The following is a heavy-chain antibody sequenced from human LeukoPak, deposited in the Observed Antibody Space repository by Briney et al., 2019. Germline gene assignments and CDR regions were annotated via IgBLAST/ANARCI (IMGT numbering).Heavy chain of an antibody. CDR3: ARLEDIVVVPAANQAYYYYGMDV. Sequence: PGGSLRLSCAASGFTFSSCGMNWVRQAPGKGLEWVSSISSSSSYIYYADSVKGRFTISRDNAKNSLYLQMNSLRAEDTAVYYCARLEDIVVVPAANQAYYYYGMDVWGQGTTVTVSS. V-gene: IGHV3-21*01. CDR1: GFTFSSCG. CDR2: ISSSSSYI. J-gene: IGHJ6*02. D-gene: IGHD2-2*01.